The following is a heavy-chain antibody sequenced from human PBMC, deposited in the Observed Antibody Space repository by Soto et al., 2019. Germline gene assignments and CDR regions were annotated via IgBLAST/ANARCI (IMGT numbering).Heavy chain of an antibody. Sequence: QITLKESGPTLVKPTQTLTLTCTFSGFSLSTSGVGVGWIRQPPGKALEWLALIYWDDDKRYSPSLKSRLTITKDTSKNQVVLTMTNMDPVDTATYYCAXAXXXXXXXXFDPWGQGTLVTVSS. CDR3: AXAXXXXXXXXFDP. J-gene: IGHJ5*02. V-gene: IGHV2-5*02. CDR2: IYWDDDK. CDR1: GFSLSTSGVG.